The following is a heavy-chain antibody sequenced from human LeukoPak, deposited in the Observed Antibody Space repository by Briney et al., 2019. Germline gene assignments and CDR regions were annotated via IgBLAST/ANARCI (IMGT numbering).Heavy chain of an antibody. V-gene: IGHV1-2*06. Sequence: VKVTCKASGYTFTGYNMDWVGQAPGQGLEWMGRINPNSGGTNYAQKFQGSVTMTRETSISTAYMELSRLRSDDRAVYYCARDHGYFWRGYYSYWGQGTLVSVSS. D-gene: IGHD3-3*01. CDR3: ARDHGYFWRGYYSY. J-gene: IGHJ4*02. CDR2: INPNSGGT. CDR1: GYTFTGYN.